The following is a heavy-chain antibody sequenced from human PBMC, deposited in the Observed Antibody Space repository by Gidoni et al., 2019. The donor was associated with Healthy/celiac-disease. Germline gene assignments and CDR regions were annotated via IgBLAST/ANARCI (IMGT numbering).Heavy chain of an antibody. Sequence: QVQLQESGPGLVKPSGTLSLTCAVSGGSISRSTWWSWVRQPPGKGLEWIGEIYHSGSTNYNPSLKSRVTIAVDKSKNQFSLKLSSVTAADTAVYYCARGGGDAALRDPFDYWGQGTLVTVSS. CDR2: IYHSGST. D-gene: IGHD5-18*01. V-gene: IGHV4-4*02. CDR1: GGSISRSTW. CDR3: ARGGGDAALRDPFDY. J-gene: IGHJ4*02.